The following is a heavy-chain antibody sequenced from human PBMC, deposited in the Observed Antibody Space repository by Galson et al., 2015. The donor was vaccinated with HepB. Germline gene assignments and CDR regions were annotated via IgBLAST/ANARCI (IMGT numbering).Heavy chain of an antibody. CDR1: GDSVSSNSAA. D-gene: IGHD3-22*01. V-gene: IGHV6-1*01. CDR2: TYYRSKWYN. J-gene: IGHJ4*02. Sequence: CAISGDSVSSNSAAWNWIRQSPSRGLEWLGRTYYRSKWYNDYAVSVKSRITINPDTSKNQFSLQLNSVTPEDTAVYYCAREVYYYDSSGYYPTDGGLDYWRQGTLVTVSS. CDR3: AREVYYYDSSGYYPTDGGLDY.